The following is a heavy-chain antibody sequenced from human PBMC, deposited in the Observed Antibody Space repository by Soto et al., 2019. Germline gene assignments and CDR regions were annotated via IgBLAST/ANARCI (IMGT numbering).Heavy chain of an antibody. Sequence: EVQLVETGGGLIQPGGSLRLSCAASGLTVRSNYMSWVRQAPGKGLEWVSLIFSGGSTYYADSGKGRFTISRDNSKNMVYLQMNSLRAEDTAVYYCAGEVGSGGWYYYYFGMDAWGQGTTVTVSS. CDR3: AGEVGSGGWYYYYFGMDA. CDR1: GLTVRSNY. J-gene: IGHJ6*02. D-gene: IGHD6-19*01. CDR2: IFSGGST. V-gene: IGHV3-53*02.